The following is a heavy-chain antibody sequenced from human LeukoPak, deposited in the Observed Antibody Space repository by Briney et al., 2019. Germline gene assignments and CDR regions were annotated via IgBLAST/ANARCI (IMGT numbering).Heavy chain of an antibody. Sequence: GVSLRLSWAASGLTFNNVWLSWVRQAPGKGLEWVGHIKSKTDGGTADYAAPVKGRFTISRDDSKNTLYLQINSLKTEDTAVYYCTTKFGLREAHDYWGQGTLVTVSS. J-gene: IGHJ4*02. V-gene: IGHV3-15*01. CDR3: TTKFGLREAHDY. CDR2: IKSKTDGGTA. D-gene: IGHD1-26*01. CDR1: GLTFNNVW.